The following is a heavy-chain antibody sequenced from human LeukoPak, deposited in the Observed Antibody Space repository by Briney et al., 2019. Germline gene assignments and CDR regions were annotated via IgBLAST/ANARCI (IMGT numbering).Heavy chain of an antibody. Sequence: SETLSLTCSVSGGPINDIYWTWIRQPAGKGLEWIGRIYSSGATYYNPSLKSRVTISVDMSTNHFSLRLSSVTAADTAVYYCARQGLYGSVHYEDYWGQGTLVTVSS. V-gene: IGHV4-4*07. D-gene: IGHD6-19*01. CDR2: IYSSGAT. CDR1: GGPINDIY. J-gene: IGHJ4*02. CDR3: ARQGLYGSVHYEDY.